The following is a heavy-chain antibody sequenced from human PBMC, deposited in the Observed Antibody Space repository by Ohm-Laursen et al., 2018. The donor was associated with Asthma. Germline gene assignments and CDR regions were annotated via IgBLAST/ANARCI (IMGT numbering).Heavy chain of an antibody. CDR1: GGSISSGGSY. CDR3: ARQDSSSWYFDY. V-gene: IGHV4-31*03. Sequence: TLSLTCTVSGGSISSGGSYWSWIRQHPGKGLEWIGYIYYSGSTYYNPSLKSRVTISVDTSKNQFSLKLSSVTAADTAVYYCARQDSSSWYFDYWGQGTLVTVSS. CDR2: IYYSGST. D-gene: IGHD6-13*01. J-gene: IGHJ4*02.